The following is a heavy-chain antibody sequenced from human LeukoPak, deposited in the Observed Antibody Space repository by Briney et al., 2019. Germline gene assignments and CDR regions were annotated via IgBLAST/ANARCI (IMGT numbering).Heavy chain of an antibody. Sequence: SETLSLTCTVSGGSISSHYWSWIRQPPGKGLEWIGYTYYSGSTNYNPSLKSRVTISVDTSKNQFSLKLSSVTAADTAVYYCARNKYYDSSGYEPNVFDYWGQGTLVTVSS. CDR1: GGSISSHY. J-gene: IGHJ4*02. CDR3: ARNKYYDSSGYEPNVFDY. D-gene: IGHD3-22*01. CDR2: TYYSGST. V-gene: IGHV4-59*11.